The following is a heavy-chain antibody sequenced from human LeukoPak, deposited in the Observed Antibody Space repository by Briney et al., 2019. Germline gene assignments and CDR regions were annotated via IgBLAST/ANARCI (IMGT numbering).Heavy chain of an antibody. V-gene: IGHV4-39*01. CDR1: GGSISSYY. Sequence: PSETLSLTCTVSGGSISSYYWSWIRQPPGKGLEWIGSIYYSGSTYYNPSLKSRVTISVDTSKNHFSLKLSSVTAADTAVYYCATHRGSSGWSNWYFDLWGRGTLVTVSS. D-gene: IGHD6-19*01. CDR3: ATHRGSSGWSNWYFDL. J-gene: IGHJ2*01. CDR2: IYYSGST.